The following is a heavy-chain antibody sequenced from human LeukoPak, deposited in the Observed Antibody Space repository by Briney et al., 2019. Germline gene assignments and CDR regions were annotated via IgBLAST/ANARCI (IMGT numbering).Heavy chain of an antibody. V-gene: IGHV1-2*02. CDR1: GYTFTDYY. CDR3: ARGSLEMSTVAYLDY. Sequence: GASVKVSCKASGYTFTDYYLHWERQAPGQGLEWMGWINPTTGSAGFAQKFQGRVTMTRDSSISTAYMELSRLTSDDTAVFYCARGSLEMSTVAYLDYWGQGTLVTVSS. D-gene: IGHD5-24*01. J-gene: IGHJ4*02. CDR2: INPTTGSA.